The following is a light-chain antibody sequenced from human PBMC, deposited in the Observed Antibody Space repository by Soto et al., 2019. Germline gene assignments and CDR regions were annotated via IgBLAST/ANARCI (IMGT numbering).Light chain of an antibody. CDR3: QQYYSSPWT. J-gene: IGKJ1*01. CDR1: QSVLYSPNNKNY. Sequence: DIVMTQSPESLAVSLGERATINCKSSQSVLYSPNNKNYLAWYQQKPGQPPKLLIYWAPTRESGVPERFSGSGSGTDFTHTISSLQAEDGAVYYCQQYYSSPWTFGQGTKVEIK. V-gene: IGKV4-1*01. CDR2: WAP.